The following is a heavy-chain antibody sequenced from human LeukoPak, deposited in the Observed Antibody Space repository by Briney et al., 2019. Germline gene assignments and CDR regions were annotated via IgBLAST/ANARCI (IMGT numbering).Heavy chain of an antibody. CDR2: INPNSGGT. J-gene: IGHJ4*02. D-gene: IGHD2-2*01. Sequence: ASVKLCCKASGYTFTCYKMHLMRQPPAQGLGWMGWINPNSGGTNYEQKVHVRVTITRDTSISTAYMELSRLRSDDTAVYYCAREPELGYCSRAICSHDYWGQGTLVTVSS. V-gene: IGHV1-2*02. CDR3: AREPELGYCSRAICSHDY. CDR1: GYTFTCYK.